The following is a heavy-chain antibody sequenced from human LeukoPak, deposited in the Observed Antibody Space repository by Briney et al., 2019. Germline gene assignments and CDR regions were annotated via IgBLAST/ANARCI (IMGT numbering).Heavy chain of an antibody. CDR1: GFTFTSYD. J-gene: IGHJ4*02. CDR3: TRESGSYHGNDY. V-gene: IGHV1-8*01. CDR2: MNPNNGNT. Sequence: ASVKVSCKASGFTFTSYDINWVRQASGQGLEWMGWMNPNNGNTGYAQKFQGRVTMTRDTSISTAYMELRGLRSEDTAVYYCTRESGSYHGNDYWGQGTLVTVSS. D-gene: IGHD1-26*01.